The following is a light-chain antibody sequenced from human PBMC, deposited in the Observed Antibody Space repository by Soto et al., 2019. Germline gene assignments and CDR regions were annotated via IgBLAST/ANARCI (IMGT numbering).Light chain of an antibody. CDR3: PQHYSTPRT. Sequence: VRAQFPEFLALSLGERATINCKSSQRLLYSSNNKNYLAWYRQRPGQPPQLLIYWASIREFGVPDRVSGSGSGTDFTLTISSLQAEDVAVYYCPQHYSTPRTFGQGTKADIK. J-gene: IGKJ1*01. CDR1: QRLLYSSNNKNY. V-gene: IGKV4-1*01. CDR2: WAS.